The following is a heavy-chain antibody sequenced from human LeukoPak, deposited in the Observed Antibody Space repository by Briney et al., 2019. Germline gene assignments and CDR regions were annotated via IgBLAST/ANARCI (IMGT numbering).Heavy chain of an antibody. CDR2: TRNKANTYTT. CDR3: ARGGYCSSASCYGDYYGMDV. CDR1: GFTFSDHY. Sequence: PGGSLRLSCAASGFTFSDHYMDWVRQAPGKGLEWVGRTRNKANTYTTEHAASVKGRFTISRDDSQSSLYLQMNSLKTEDTAVYYCARGGYCSSASCYGDYYGMDVWGKGTTVTVSS. J-gene: IGHJ6*04. V-gene: IGHV3-72*01. D-gene: IGHD2-2*01.